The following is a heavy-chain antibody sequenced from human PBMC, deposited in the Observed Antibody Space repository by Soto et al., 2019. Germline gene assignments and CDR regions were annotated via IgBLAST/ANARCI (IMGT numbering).Heavy chain of an antibody. CDR1: GFTFSDFA. J-gene: IGHJ4*02. Sequence: EVQVLESGGGLVQPGGSLRLSCAATGFTFSDFAMSWVRQAPGKGLEWVSRIYGGGNGPHYADSVKGRVTISRDNSKXXXXXXXXXXXXXXXXXXXXXXXEXMDPWAYSFDYWGQGTLVTVSS. CDR2: IYGGGNGP. V-gene: IGHV3-23*01. CDR3: XXXEXMDPWAYSFDY. D-gene: IGHD2-2*03.